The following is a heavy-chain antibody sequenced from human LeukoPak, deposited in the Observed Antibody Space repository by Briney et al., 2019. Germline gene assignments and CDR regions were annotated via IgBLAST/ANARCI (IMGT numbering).Heavy chain of an antibody. D-gene: IGHD3-10*01. CDR2: LSYDGSNE. V-gene: IGHV3-30*04. J-gene: IGHJ4*02. Sequence: GRSLRLSCAASGSSFTPYAMYWVRQAPGKGLEWVAVLSYDGSNEYYADSVKGRFTISRDNSKNTLYLQMNSLRVEDTAVYYCAGSWFYRDYFEYWGQGTLVTVSS. CDR3: AGSWFYRDYFEY. CDR1: GSSFTPYA.